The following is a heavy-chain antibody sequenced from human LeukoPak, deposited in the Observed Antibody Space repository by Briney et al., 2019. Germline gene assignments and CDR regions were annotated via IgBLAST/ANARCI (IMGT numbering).Heavy chain of an antibody. V-gene: IGHV3-23*01. Sequence: GGSLRLSCAASGFTFSNAWMSWVRQAPGKGLEWVSAISGSGGSTYYADSVKGRFTISRDNSKNTLYLQMNSLRAEDTAVYYCAKEGASMIVVVTAMFDYWGQGTLVTVSS. D-gene: IGHD2-21*02. J-gene: IGHJ4*02. CDR3: AKEGASMIVVVTAMFDY. CDR2: ISGSGGST. CDR1: GFTFSNAW.